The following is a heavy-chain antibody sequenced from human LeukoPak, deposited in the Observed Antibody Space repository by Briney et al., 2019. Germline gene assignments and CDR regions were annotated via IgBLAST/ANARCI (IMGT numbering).Heavy chain of an antibody. J-gene: IGHJ6*02. D-gene: IGHD2-21*01. CDR2: ISGRGGST. Sequence: GGSLRLSCAASGFTFNDAWMSWVRQAPGKGLEWVSAISGRGGSTYYADSVKGRFTVSRDHSKNTLYLQMNSLRAEDTAVYYCAKDRASEDVWGQGTTVTVSS. CDR1: GFTFNDAW. CDR3: AKDRASEDV. V-gene: IGHV3-23*01.